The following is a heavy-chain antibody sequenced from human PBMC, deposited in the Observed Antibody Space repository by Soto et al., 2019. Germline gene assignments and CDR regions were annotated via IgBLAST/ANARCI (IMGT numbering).Heavy chain of an antibody. CDR3: GRDSIKYFDY. V-gene: IGHV4-59*08. D-gene: IGHD3-22*01. Sequence: SETLSLTCTVYGGSVSSYYWSWIRQPPEKGLEWIGDIYYSGSTNYNPSLKSRVTISVDTSKNQFSLKLSSVTAADTAVYYCGRDSIKYFDYWGHGTLVTVSS. CDR1: GGSVSSYY. CDR2: IYYSGST. J-gene: IGHJ4*01.